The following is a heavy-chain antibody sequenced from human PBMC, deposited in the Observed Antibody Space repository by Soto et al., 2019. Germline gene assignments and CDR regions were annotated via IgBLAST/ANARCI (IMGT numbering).Heavy chain of an antibody. J-gene: IGHJ4*02. V-gene: IGHV4-34*01. Sequence: QVQLQQWGAGLLKPSETLSLTCTVYGGSFSGNYWSWIRQPPGMGLEWIGEISHSGTTNYNPSLISRVPISVYQSKNQFSLKLSSGTAADTAIYYCATGHLPGGNTFYYDYWGQGTLVTVSS. D-gene: IGHD2-15*01. CDR2: ISHSGTT. CDR1: GGSFSGNY. CDR3: ATGHLPGGNTFYYDY.